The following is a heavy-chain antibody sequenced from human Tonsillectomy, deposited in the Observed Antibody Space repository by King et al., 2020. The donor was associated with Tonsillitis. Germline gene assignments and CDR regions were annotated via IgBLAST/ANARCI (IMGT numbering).Heavy chain of an antibody. J-gene: IGHJ4*02. D-gene: IGHD3-22*01. Sequence: VQLVESGGGLVKPGGSLRLSCAASGFSFTYAWMTWVRQAPGKGLEWVGRINSKTHGGTTDYAAPVKDRYTIARDDSKNTLYLQMNSLKTEDTAVYYCTTDPAPGIENYYDTSGYFPFDYWGQGTLVTVPS. CDR2: INSKTHGGTT. CDR1: GFSFTYAW. CDR3: TTDPAPGIENYYDTSGYFPFDY. V-gene: IGHV3-15*01.